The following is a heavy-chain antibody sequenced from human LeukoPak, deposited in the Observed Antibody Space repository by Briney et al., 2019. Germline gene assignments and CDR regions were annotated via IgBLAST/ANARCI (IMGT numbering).Heavy chain of an antibody. CDR3: ARFALTSSLDY. CDR2: IYPGNSDT. V-gene: IGHV5-51*01. CDR1: GDRLTYNW. Sequence: GESLKISCKISGDRLTYNWIGWVRQVPGKGLEWLGLIYPGNSDTRYSPFFQGQVTFSVDTSISTAYLHWGGLKASDTAMYYCARFALTSSLDYWGQGTLVTVSS. J-gene: IGHJ4*02. D-gene: IGHD6-13*01.